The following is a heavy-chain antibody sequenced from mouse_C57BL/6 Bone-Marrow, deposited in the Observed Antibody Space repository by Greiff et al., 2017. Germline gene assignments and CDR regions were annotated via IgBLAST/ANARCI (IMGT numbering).Heavy chain of an antibody. CDR2: IDPENGDT. Sequence: LVESGAELVRPGASVKLSCTASGFNIKDDYMHWVKQRPEQGLEWIGWIDPENGDTECASKFQGKATITADTSSNTAYLQLSSLTSEDTAVYYCTALGFAYGGQGRLVTVSA. CDR1: GFNIKDDY. J-gene: IGHJ3*01. CDR3: TALGFAY. V-gene: IGHV14-4*01.